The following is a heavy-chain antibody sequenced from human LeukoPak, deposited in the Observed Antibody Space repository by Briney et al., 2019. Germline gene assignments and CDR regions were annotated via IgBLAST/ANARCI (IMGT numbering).Heavy chain of an antibody. CDR1: GFALSSHW. CDR3: ARNNGMDV. CDR2: VNRDGSET. J-gene: IGHJ6*02. V-gene: IGHV3-7*03. Sequence: PGGSLRLSCAASGFALSSHWMTWVRQVPGRGPEWVANVNRDGSETCYLDSVKGRFTISKDNAKNSLYLQMNSLRAEDTALYHCARNNGMDVWGQGNTVIVSS.